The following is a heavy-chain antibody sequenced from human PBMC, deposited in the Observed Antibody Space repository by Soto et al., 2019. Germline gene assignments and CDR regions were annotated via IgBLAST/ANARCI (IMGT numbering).Heavy chain of an antibody. V-gene: IGHV1-58*01. CDR3: AADSGSFSWPWYYFDY. Sequence: GASVKVSCKASGLTFTSSAVQWVRQARGQRLEWIGWIVVGSGNTNYAQKFQERVTITRDMSTSTAYMELSSLRSEDTAVYYCAADSGSFSWPWYYFDYWGQGTLVTVSS. D-gene: IGHD6-13*01. CDR2: IVVGSGNT. CDR1: GLTFTSSA. J-gene: IGHJ4*02.